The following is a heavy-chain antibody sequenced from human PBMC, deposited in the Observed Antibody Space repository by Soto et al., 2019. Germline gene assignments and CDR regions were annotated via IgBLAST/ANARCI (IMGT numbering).Heavy chain of an antibody. Sequence: SETLSLTCTVSGGSISSYYWAWVRQPPGKGLEWIGSIYYNGNSFYKPSLKSRVTISIDTSRNQFSLKLTSVTAADTAVYYCARSVFPWGQGTLVTVSS. CDR2: IYYNGNS. CDR1: GGSISSYY. J-gene: IGHJ5*02. V-gene: IGHV4-39*07. CDR3: ARSVFP.